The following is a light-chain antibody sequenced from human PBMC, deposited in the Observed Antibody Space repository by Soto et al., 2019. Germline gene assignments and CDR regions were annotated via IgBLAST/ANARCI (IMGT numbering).Light chain of an antibody. J-gene: IGLJ1*01. Sequence: QSVLTQPASVSGSPGQSITISCTGTSSDVGSYNLVSWYQQHPGKAPKLMIYEVSKRPSGVSNRCSGSKSGNTASLTISGLQAEDEADYYCCSYAGSSTPLIFGTGTKLTVL. CDR1: SSDVGSYNL. CDR3: CSYAGSSTPLI. V-gene: IGLV2-23*02. CDR2: EVS.